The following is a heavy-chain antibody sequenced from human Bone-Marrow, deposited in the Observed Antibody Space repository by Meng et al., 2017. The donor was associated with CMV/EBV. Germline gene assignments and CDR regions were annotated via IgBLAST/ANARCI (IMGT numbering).Heavy chain of an antibody. CDR3: ARADGSEYSSSSGLGGIDY. V-gene: IGHV3-48*04. J-gene: IGHJ4*02. CDR2: ISSRSTTI. D-gene: IGHD6-6*01. CDR1: GFTFSSYA. Sequence: GESLKISCAASGFTFSSYAMHWVRQAPGKGLEWVSYISSRSTTIHYADSVKGRFTVSRDNAKKSLYLQMNSLRAEDTAVYYCARADGSEYSSSSGLGGIDYWGQGTLVTVSS.